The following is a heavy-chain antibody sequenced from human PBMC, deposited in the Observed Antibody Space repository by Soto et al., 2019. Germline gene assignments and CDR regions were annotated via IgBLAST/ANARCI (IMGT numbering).Heavy chain of an antibody. D-gene: IGHD1-26*01. CDR3: AKLTESYSGY. V-gene: IGHV3-23*01. J-gene: IGHJ4*02. CDR2: ISADGAAT. CDR1: RFIFRNYA. Sequence: GGSLRLSCAASRFIFRNYAMSWARQAPGGGLEWVSAISADGAATYYADSVKGRFTISRDNSENTLYLQMNSLRAEDTAVYYCAKLTESYSGYWGQGTLVTVSS.